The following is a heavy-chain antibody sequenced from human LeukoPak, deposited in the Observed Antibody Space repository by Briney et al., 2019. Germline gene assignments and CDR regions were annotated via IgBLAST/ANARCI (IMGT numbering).Heavy chain of an antibody. Sequence: ASVKVSCKASGYTFTSYYMHWVRQAPGQGLEWMGIINPSGGSTSYAQKFQGRVTMTRDTSTSTVYMELSSLRSEDTAVYYCARESYDFWSGYYSISGYYYGMDVWGQGTTVTVSS. CDR2: INPSGGST. CDR3: ARESYDFWSGYYSISGYYYGMDV. D-gene: IGHD3-3*01. J-gene: IGHJ6*02. V-gene: IGHV1-46*01. CDR1: GYTFTSYY.